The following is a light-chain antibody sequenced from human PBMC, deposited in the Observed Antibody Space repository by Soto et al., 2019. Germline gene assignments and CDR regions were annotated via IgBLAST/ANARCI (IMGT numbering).Light chain of an antibody. CDR2: GAS. V-gene: IGKV3-15*01. Sequence: EIVMTQSPATLSVSPGARAPLSCRARQSVSSNLAWYPQHPGQAPRLLIYGASTRATGIPARFSGSGSGTKFALTISSLQSEDFAVYYCQQYNNWPLTFGGGTKVDI. CDR1: QSVSSN. CDR3: QQYNNWPLT. J-gene: IGKJ4*01.